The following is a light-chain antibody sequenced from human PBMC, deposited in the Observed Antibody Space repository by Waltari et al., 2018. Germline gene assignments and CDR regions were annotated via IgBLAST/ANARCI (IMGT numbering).Light chain of an antibody. V-gene: IGLV2-23*01. CDR3: CTYAGSSTWV. J-gene: IGLJ3*02. CDR2: EAY. Sequence: QSALAQPASVSGSPGQSVTISCTGAGSDVGISNVVSWYQQHPGKAPKLMIYEAYKRPSGVAIRFSGSKSGNTASLTISGLQTDDEAEYYCCTYAGSSTWVFGGGTKLTVL. CDR1: GSDVGISNV.